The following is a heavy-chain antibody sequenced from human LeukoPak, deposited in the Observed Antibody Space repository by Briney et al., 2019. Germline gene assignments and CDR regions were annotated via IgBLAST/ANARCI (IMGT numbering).Heavy chain of an antibody. J-gene: IGHJ4*02. D-gene: IGHD6-19*01. V-gene: IGHV4-30-4*07. CDR2: IYYSGST. CDR3: ARWTAVAGSVDY. Sequence: SQTLSLTCAVSGGSISSGGYSWSWIWQPPGKGLEWIGYIYYSGSTNYNPSLKSRVTISVDTSKNQFSLKLSSVTAADTAVYYCARWTAVAGSVDYWGQGTLVTVSS. CDR1: GGSISSGGYS.